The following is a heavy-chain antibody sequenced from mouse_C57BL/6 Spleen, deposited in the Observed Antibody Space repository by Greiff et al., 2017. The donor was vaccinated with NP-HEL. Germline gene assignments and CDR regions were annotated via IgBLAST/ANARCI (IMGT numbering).Heavy chain of an antibody. Sequence: VQLQQPGAELVRPGSSVKLSCKASGYTFTSYWMDWVKQRPGQGLEWIGNIYPSDSETHSIQQFNDKATLTVAKSSSTAYLQLSSLTSEESAVYYCARWNYGSSYEYFDYWGQGTTLTVSS. V-gene: IGHV1-61*01. CDR2: IYPSDSET. CDR3: ARWNYGSSYEYFDY. CDR1: GYTFTSYW. J-gene: IGHJ2*01. D-gene: IGHD1-1*01.